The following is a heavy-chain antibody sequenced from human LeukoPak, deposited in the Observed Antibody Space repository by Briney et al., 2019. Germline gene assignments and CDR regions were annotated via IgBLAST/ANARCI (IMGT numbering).Heavy chain of an antibody. J-gene: IGHJ4*02. V-gene: IGHV1-18*01. Sequence: ASVKVSCKASGYTFTSYGISWVRQAPGQGLEWMGWISAYNGNTNYAQKFQGRVTMTRDTSTSTVYMELSSLRSEDTAVYYCARPGEWEQFFDFWGQGTLVTVSS. D-gene: IGHD1-26*01. CDR1: GYTFTSYG. CDR3: ARPGEWEQFFDF. CDR2: ISAYNGNT.